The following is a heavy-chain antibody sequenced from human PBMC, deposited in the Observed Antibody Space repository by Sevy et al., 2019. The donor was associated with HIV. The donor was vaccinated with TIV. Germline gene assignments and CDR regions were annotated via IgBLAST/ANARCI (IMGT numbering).Heavy chain of an antibody. V-gene: IGHV3-23*01. CDR1: GFTFSSYA. Sequence: GGSLRLSCAASGFTFSSYAMSWVRQAPGKGLEWVSAISGSGGSTYYADSVKGRFTISRDNSKNTLYLQMNSLRAEDTAVYYWAKEIWFREWGDHAFDIWGQGTMVTVSS. CDR3: AKEIWFREWGDHAFDI. CDR2: ISGSGGST. D-gene: IGHD3-10*01. J-gene: IGHJ3*02.